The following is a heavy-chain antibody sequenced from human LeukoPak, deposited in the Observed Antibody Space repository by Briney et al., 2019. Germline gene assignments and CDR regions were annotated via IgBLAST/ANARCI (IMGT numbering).Heavy chain of an antibody. D-gene: IGHD3-22*01. CDR1: GYSISSGYY. V-gene: IGHV4-38-2*01. Sequence: SETLSLTCAVSGYSISSGYYWGWIRQPPGKGLEWIGSIYHSGSTYYNPSLKSRVTISVDTSKNQFSLKLSSVTAAGTAVYYCARNRGYYDSSGYYAVDYWGQGTLVTVSS. CDR2: IYHSGST. CDR3: ARNRGYYDSSGYYAVDY. J-gene: IGHJ4*02.